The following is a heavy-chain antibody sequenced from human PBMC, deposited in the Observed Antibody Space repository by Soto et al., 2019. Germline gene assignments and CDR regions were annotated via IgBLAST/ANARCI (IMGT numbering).Heavy chain of an antibody. CDR3: ARRYGGNFDY. CDR2: IYYSGST. D-gene: IGHD1-26*01. J-gene: IGHJ4*02. CDR1: ARSTSTYY. V-gene: IGHV4-59*01. Sequence: SXTLSLTCTVCARSTSTYYCSWIRQPPGKGLEWIGYIYYSGSTNYNPSLKSRVTISVDTSKNQFSLKLSSVTAADTAVYYCARRYGGNFDYWGQGTLVTVPQ.